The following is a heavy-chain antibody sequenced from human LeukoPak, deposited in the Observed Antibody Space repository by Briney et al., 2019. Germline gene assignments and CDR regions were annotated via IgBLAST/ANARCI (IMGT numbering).Heavy chain of an antibody. CDR3: AKGLRYFDWSDY. V-gene: IGHV3-53*01. CDR1: GFTVSGNY. J-gene: IGHJ4*02. Sequence: QTGGSLRLSCVASGFTVSGNYMSWVRQAPGKGLEWVSVNYSSGSTDYADSVKGRFTISRDNSKNTLYLQMNSLRAEDTAVYYCAKGLRYFDWSDYWGQGTLVTVPS. CDR2: NYSSGST. D-gene: IGHD3-9*01.